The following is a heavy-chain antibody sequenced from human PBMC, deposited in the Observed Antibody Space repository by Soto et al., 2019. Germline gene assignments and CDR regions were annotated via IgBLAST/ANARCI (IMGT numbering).Heavy chain of an antibody. D-gene: IGHD4-17*01. CDR3: ARDNGEGYFDL. Sequence: QVQLVESGGGLVKPGGSLRLACAASGFTFSDYYMNWIRQAPGKGLEWVSYISGDSDYTKYADSVKGRFSISRDNAENALFLHMNSLRAEDTAVYYCARDNGEGYFDLWGRGTLLTVSS. CDR2: ISGDSDYT. CDR1: GFTFSDYY. V-gene: IGHV3-11*06. J-gene: IGHJ2*01.